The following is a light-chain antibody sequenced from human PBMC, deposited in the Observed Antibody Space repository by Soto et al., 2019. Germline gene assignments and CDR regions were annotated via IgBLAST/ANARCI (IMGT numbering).Light chain of an antibody. CDR3: SSYTSSTTLV. V-gene: IGLV2-14*01. J-gene: IGLJ1*01. Sequence: QSVLSQPASVSGSPGQSITISCTGTSSDVGGYNSVSWYQQHPGRAPKLMIYDVSGRPSGVSNRFSGSKSGNTASLTISGLQAEDEADYYCSSYTSSTTLVFGTGTKVTV. CDR2: DVS. CDR1: SSDVGGYNS.